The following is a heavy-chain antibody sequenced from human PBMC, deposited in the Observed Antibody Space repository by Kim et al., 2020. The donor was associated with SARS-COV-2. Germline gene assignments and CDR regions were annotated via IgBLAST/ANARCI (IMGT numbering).Heavy chain of an antibody. CDR3: ARDADSSAKLYYYYGMDV. CDR1: GYSFTSYW. CDR2: IDPSDSYT. Sequence: GESLKISCKGSGYSFTSYWISWVRQMPGKGLEWMGRIDPSDSYTNYSPSFQGHVTISADKSISTAYLQWSSLKASDTAMYYCARDADSSAKLYYYYGMDVWGQGTTITVSS. J-gene: IGHJ6*02. V-gene: IGHV5-10-1*01. D-gene: IGHD3-22*01.